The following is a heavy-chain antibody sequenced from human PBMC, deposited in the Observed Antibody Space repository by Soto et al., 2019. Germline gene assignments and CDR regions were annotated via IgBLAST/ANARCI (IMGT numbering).Heavy chain of an antibody. CDR1: GYTITIYV. CDR2: ISAYNGNT. D-gene: IGHD2-15*01. Sequence: VKVSRKASGYTITIYVISWVRQAPGQGLEWMGWISAYNGNTNYAQKLQGRVTMTTDTSTSTAYMELGSLRSDDTAVYYCAREQVLAGTGEAAYFYYGMDVWGQGTTVTVSS. V-gene: IGHV1-18*01. CDR3: AREQVLAGTGEAAYFYYGMDV. J-gene: IGHJ6*02.